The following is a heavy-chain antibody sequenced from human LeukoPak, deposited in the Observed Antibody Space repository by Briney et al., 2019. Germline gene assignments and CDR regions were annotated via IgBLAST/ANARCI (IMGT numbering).Heavy chain of an antibody. CDR2: IRRRSDAI. CDR3: ARDDGQGEARNAFDV. J-gene: IGHJ3*01. V-gene: IGHV3-48*02. Sequence: GGSLRLSCAASGFTFSLYSMNWVRQAPGKGLEWLSCIRRRSDAINYADSVKGRFTVSRDNAKNSLFLQMNSLRDEDTAVYYCARDDGQGEARNAFDVWGQGTMVTVSS. D-gene: IGHD3-16*01. CDR1: GFTFSLYS.